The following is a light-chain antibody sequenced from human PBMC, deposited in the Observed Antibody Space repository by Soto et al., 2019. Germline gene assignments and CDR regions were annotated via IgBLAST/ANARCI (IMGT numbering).Light chain of an antibody. CDR1: QNIDTY. CDR3: QQSYSTLST. CDR2: AAS. V-gene: IGKV1-39*01. Sequence: DIQMTQSPSSLSASVGDRVTMTCRASQNIDTYLRWYQQKPGKAPNLLFYAASSLQSGVPSRFSGSGSGTDFTLTISSMQSEDAANYYCQQSYSTLSTFGQGTKLVI. J-gene: IGKJ2*01.